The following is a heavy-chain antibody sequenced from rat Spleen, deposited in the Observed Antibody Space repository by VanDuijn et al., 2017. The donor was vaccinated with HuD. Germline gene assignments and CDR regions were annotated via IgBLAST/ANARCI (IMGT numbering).Heavy chain of an antibody. J-gene: IGHJ4*01. CDR3: ARHRNPMYTTDERVMDA. CDR1: GFIFNNYW. Sequence: EVQLVESGGGLVQPGRSLKLSCVASGFIFNNYWMTWIRQAPGKGLEWVASISHSGGNTYYPDSVKGRFSISRDNARGILYLQMDSLTSEDTATYYCARHRNPMYTTDERVMDAWGQGASVTVSS. D-gene: IGHD1-6*01. CDR2: ISHSGGNT. V-gene: IGHV5-31*01.